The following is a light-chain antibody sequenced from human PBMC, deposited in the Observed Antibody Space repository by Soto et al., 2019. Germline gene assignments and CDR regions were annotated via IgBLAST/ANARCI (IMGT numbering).Light chain of an antibody. CDR3: AAWDDTSSFV. CDR1: SSNIGRNT. V-gene: IGLV1-44*01. CDR2: TND. J-gene: IGLJ1*01. Sequence: QSVLTQPPSASGTPGHRVIISCSGGSSNIGRNTVNWYQHLPGTAPRLLIYTNDQRPSEVPDRFSGSKSGTSASLAISGLQSEDEADYYCAAWDDTSSFVFGTGTQLTVL.